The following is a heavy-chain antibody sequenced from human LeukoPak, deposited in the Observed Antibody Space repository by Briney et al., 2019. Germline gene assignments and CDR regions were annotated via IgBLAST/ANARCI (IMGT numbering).Heavy chain of an antibody. J-gene: IGHJ4*02. CDR2: ISSSSSYI. CDR3: ARVSSGCFDY. D-gene: IGHD6-19*01. Sequence: TGGSLRLSCAASGFTFSSYWMHWVRQAPGKGLVWVSSISSSSSYIYYADSVKGRFTISRDNAKNSLYLQMNSLRAEDTAVYYCARVSSGCFDYWGQGTLVTVSS. V-gene: IGHV3-21*01. CDR1: GFTFSSYW.